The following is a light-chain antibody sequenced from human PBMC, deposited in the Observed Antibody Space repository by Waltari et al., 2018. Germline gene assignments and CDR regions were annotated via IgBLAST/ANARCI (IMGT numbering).Light chain of an antibody. J-gene: IGKJ3*01. V-gene: IGKV1-33*01. Sequence: IQLTQSPSSLSASVGDRVTITCRASQDISNYLNWYQQKPGKAHKLLIYDASILETGVPSRFSGSQSGTDFTLTISSLLPEDIATYYCQRYDNLPVFAFGPGTKVDVK. CDR2: DAS. CDR3: QRYDNLPVFA. CDR1: QDISNY.